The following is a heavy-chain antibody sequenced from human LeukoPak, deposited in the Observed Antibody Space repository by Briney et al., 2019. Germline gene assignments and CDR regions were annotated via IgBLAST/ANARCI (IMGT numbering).Heavy chain of an antibody. Sequence: PGGSLRLSCAASGFTFSSYGMHWVRQAPGKGLEWVSVISYDGSNKYYADSVKGRFTISRDDSKNTLYLQMNSLRAEDTAVYYCAKRAYYYGSGSYYYFDYWGQGDLVTVSS. V-gene: IGHV3-30*18. CDR2: ISYDGSNK. D-gene: IGHD3-10*01. CDR1: GFTFSSYG. J-gene: IGHJ4*02. CDR3: AKRAYYYGSGSYYYFDY.